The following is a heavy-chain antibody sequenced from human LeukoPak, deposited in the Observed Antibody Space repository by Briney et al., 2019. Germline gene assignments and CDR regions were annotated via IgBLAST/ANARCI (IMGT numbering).Heavy chain of an antibody. CDR1: GFTFSSYA. D-gene: IGHD6-19*01. CDR2: ISGSGGST. J-gene: IGHJ4*02. CDR3: AEDRKQWLVGLDY. V-gene: IGHV3-23*01. Sequence: KPGGSLRLSCAASGFTFSSYAMSWVRQAPGKGLEWVSAISGSGGSTYYADSVKGRFIISRDNSKNTLYLQMNGLRAEDTAVYYCAEDRKQWLVGLDYWGQGTLVTVSS.